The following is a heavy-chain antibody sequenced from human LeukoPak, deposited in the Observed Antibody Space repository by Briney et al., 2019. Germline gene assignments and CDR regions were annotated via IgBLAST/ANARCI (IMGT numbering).Heavy chain of an antibody. Sequence: PGGSLRLSCAASGFTFSSYSMNWVRRAPGKGLEWVSSISSSSSYIYYADSVKGRFTISRDNAKNSLYLQMNSLRAEDTAVYYCASQGVYPMGFYYYGMDVWGQGTTVTVSS. CDR1: GFTFSSYS. J-gene: IGHJ6*02. D-gene: IGHD5/OR15-5a*01. CDR2: ISSSSSYI. CDR3: ASQGVYPMGFYYYGMDV. V-gene: IGHV3-21*01.